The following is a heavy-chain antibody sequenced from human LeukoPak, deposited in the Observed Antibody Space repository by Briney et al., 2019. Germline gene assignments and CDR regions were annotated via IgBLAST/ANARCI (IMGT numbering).Heavy chain of an antibody. V-gene: IGHV3-21*01. D-gene: IGHD2-15*01. CDR1: GFTFSSFG. CDR3: ARAALAYCSGGSCYPTLMGY. J-gene: IGHJ4*02. CDR2: ISSSSSYI. Sequence: GGSLRLSCAASGFTFSSFGMSWVRQAPGKGLEWVSSISSSSSYIYYADSVKGRFTISRDNAKNSLYLQMNSLRAEDTAVYYCARAALAYCSGGSCYPTLMGYWGQGTLVTVSS.